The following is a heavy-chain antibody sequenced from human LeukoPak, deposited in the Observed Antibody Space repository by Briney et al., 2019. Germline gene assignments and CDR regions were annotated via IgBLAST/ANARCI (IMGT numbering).Heavy chain of an antibody. J-gene: IGHJ5*02. Sequence: ASVKVSCKASGYTFTGYYMHWVRQAPGQGLEWMGWINPNSGGTNYAQKFQGRVTMTRDTSISTAYMELSRLRSDDTAVYYCARDFLKDSSGYYYWFDPWGQGTLVTVSS. CDR1: GYTFTGYY. V-gene: IGHV1-2*02. CDR3: ARDFLKDSSGYYYWFDP. D-gene: IGHD3-22*01. CDR2: INPNSGGT.